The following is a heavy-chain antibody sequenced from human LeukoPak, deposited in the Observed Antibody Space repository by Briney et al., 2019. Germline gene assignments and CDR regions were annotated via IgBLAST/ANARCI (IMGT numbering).Heavy chain of an antibody. V-gene: IGHV4-34*01. J-gene: IGHJ4*02. D-gene: IGHD5-24*01. CDR2: IHHSGST. CDR1: GGSFSGYY. Sequence: PSETLSLTCAVYGGSFSGYYWSWIRQPPGKGLEWIGEIHHSGSTNYNPSLKSRVTISVDTSKNQFSLKLSSVTAADTAVYYCARDLATMGWYFDYWGQGTLVTVSS. CDR3: ARDLATMGWYFDY.